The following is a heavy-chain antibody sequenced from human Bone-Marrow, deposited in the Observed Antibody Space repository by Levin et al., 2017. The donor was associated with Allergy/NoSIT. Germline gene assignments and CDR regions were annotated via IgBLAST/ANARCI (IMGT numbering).Heavy chain of an antibody. CDR1: GFTFSSYG. D-gene: IGHD6-13*01. Sequence: GGSLRLSCAASGFTFSSYGMHWVRQAPGKGLEWVAVISYDGSNKYYADSVKGRFTISRDNSKNTLYLQMNSLRAEDTAVYYCAKDRRSSSWQNYYYYYMDVWGKGTTVTVSS. J-gene: IGHJ6*03. V-gene: IGHV3-30*18. CDR3: AKDRRSSSWQNYYYYYMDV. CDR2: ISYDGSNK.